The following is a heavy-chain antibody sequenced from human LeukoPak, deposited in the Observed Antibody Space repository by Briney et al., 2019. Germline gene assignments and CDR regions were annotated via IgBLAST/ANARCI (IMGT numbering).Heavy chain of an antibody. Sequence: PSETLTLTCAVSGYSIRSDYYWGWIRQSPGKGLEWIGSSYHSGTTYYNPSLKSRVTISVDTSKNHFSLKLSSVTAADTAVYYCARDWVAVGGTWGYWFDSWGQGTQVTVSS. CDR3: ARDWVAVGGTWGYWFDS. J-gene: IGHJ5*01. CDR2: SYHSGTT. V-gene: IGHV4-38-2*02. D-gene: IGHD6-13*01. CDR1: GYSIRSDYY.